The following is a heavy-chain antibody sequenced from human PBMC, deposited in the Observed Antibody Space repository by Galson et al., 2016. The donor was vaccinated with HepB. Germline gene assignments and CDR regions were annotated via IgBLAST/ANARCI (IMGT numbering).Heavy chain of an antibody. CDR2: ISYDGSHK. CDR1: GFTFSSYA. J-gene: IGHJ4*02. D-gene: IGHD3-22*01. V-gene: IGHV3-30*04. Sequence: SLRLSCAASGFTFSSYAMHWVRQAPGKGLKWVAVISYDGSHKYYADSVKGRFTISRDNSKNTLSLQMNSLRAEDTAVYYCAREQRPVVVSQGGFDYWGQGTLVTVSS. CDR3: AREQRPVVVSQGGFDY.